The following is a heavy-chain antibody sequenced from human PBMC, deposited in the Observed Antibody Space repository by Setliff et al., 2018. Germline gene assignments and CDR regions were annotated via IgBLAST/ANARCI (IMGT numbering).Heavy chain of an antibody. CDR1: GGSIISGDYY. V-gene: IGHV4-30-4*08. J-gene: IGHJ6*03. Sequence: SETLSLTCTVSGGSIISGDYYWSWIRQHPGKGLEWIGYIYSSGYTYYNPSLKSRVTISLDTSKNQFSLSLSSVTAADTAVYYCARMSGFQYMDVWGKGTTVTVSS. D-gene: IGHD3-3*01. CDR3: ARMSGFQYMDV. CDR2: IYSSGYT.